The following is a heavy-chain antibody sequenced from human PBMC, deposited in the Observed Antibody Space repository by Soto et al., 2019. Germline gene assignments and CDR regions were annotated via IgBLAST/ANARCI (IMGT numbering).Heavy chain of an antibody. J-gene: IGHJ4*02. D-gene: IGHD3-10*01. CDR3: ASLTGRTGIDY. CDR1: GFTFSSYA. Sequence: QVQLVEAGGGVVQPGRSLRLSCAASGFTFSSYAMHWVRQAPGKGLEWVAVISYDGSNKYYADSVKGRFTISRDNSKNTLYLQMNSLRAEDTAVYYCASLTGRTGIDYLGQGTLVTVSS. CDR2: ISYDGSNK. V-gene: IGHV3-30-3*01.